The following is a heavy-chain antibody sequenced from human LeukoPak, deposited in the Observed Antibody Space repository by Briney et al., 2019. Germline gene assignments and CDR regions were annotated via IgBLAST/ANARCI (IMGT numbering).Heavy chain of an antibody. CDR1: GFIFSTYW. Sequence: GGSLRLSCAASGFIFSTYWMSWVRQAPGKGLEWVANIKQDGSETYYMDSVKGRFSISRDNAKNSLTLQMTSLRVEDTAVYYCARGSGHTIDYWGQGTLVTVPS. J-gene: IGHJ4*02. CDR2: IKQDGSET. D-gene: IGHD3-3*01. V-gene: IGHV3-7*04. CDR3: ARGSGHTIDY.